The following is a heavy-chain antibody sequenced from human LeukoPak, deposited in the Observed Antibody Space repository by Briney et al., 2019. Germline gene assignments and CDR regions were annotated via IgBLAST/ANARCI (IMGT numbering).Heavy chain of an antibody. CDR3: AKSSMIVVVMYYFDY. J-gene: IGHJ4*02. D-gene: IGHD3-22*01. CDR1: GFTFSSYA. V-gene: IGHV3-23*01. Sequence: GGSLRLSCAASGFTFSSYAMSWVRQAPGKGLEWVSAISGSGGSTYYADSVKGRFTISRDNSKNTLYLQMNSLRAEDTAAYYCAKSSMIVVVMYYFDYWGQGTLVTVSS. CDR2: ISGSGGST.